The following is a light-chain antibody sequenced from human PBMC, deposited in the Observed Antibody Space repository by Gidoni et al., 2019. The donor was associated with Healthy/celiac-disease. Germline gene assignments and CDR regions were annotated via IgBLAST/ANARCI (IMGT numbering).Light chain of an antibody. Sequence: QSALTQPAFVSGSPGHSITISCTGTSSDVGCYNYVAWYQQHPGKAPKLLLYEVSNRPSGVPDRFLGAKSGNTAALTISGLQAEEEADYYCSSYTSSSTRVFGGGTKLTVL. J-gene: IGLJ3*02. CDR3: SSYTSSSTRV. V-gene: IGLV2-14*01. CDR1: SSDVGCYNY. CDR2: EVS.